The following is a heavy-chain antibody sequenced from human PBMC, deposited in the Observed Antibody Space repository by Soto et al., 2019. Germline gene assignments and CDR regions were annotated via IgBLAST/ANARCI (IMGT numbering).Heavy chain of an antibody. J-gene: IGHJ4*02. D-gene: IGHD6-6*01. Sequence: SETLSLTCAVYGGSFSGYYWSWIRQPPGKGLEWIGEINHSGSTNYNPSLKSRVTISVDTSKNQFSLKLSSVTAADTAVYYCARGLGGSRSSIAARPCDYWGQGTLVTVSS. CDR3: ARGLGGSRSSIAARPCDY. CDR1: GGSFSGYY. CDR2: INHSGST. V-gene: IGHV4-34*01.